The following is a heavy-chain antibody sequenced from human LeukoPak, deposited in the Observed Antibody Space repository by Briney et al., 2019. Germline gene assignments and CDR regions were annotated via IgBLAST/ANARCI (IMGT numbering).Heavy chain of an antibody. J-gene: IGHJ3*02. Sequence: GGSLRLSCAASGFTFSGSAMHWVRQASGKGLEWVGRIRSKANSYATAYAASVKGRFTISRDDSKNTAYLQMNGLKTEDTAVYYCTRGHWGSPGAFDIWGQGTMVTVSS. CDR2: IRSKANSYAT. CDR3: TRGHWGSPGAFDI. V-gene: IGHV3-73*01. CDR1: GFTFSGSA. D-gene: IGHD7-27*01.